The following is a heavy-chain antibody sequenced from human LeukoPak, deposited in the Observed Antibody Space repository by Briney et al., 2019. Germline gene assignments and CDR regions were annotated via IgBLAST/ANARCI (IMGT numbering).Heavy chain of an antibody. Sequence: PGGSLRLSCAASGFTFNNYAMSWVRQALGKGLEWVSVVGTDDATFYRDSVKGRFTISRDNSKNTLSLQMNSLRLEDTAVYYCAKDSWSKNGIFDPFDIWGQGTMVTVSS. V-gene: IGHV3-23*01. J-gene: IGHJ3*02. D-gene: IGHD1-14*01. CDR3: AKDSWSKNGIFDPFDI. CDR1: GFTFNNYA. CDR2: VGTDDAT.